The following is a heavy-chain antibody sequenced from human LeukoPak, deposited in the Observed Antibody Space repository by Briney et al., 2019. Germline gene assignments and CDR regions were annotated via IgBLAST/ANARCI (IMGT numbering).Heavy chain of an antibody. CDR2: ISWNSGSI. CDR1: GFTFDDYA. Sequence: GGSPRLSCAASGFTFDDYAMHWVRQAPGKGLEWVSGISWNSGSIGYADSVKGRFTISRDNAKNSLYLQMNSLRAEDTALYYCAKDIYSRAKAYGMDVWGQGTTVTVSS. CDR3: AKDIYSRAKAYGMDV. J-gene: IGHJ6*02. V-gene: IGHV3-9*01. D-gene: IGHD6-13*01.